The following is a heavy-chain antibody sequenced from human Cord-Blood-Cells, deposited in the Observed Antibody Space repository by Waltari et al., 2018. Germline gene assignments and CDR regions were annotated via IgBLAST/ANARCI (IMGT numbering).Heavy chain of an antibody. CDR3: AIKLGIGAFDI. J-gene: IGHJ3*02. V-gene: IGHV1-24*01. CDR1: GSPITELS. CDR2: FDPEDGET. D-gene: IGHD7-27*01. Sequence: QVQLVQSGAEVKRAGASVTVSGTLSGSPITELSIHWARQAPGKGLEWMGGFDPEDGETIYAQKFQGRVTMTEDTSTDTAYMELSSLRSEDTAVYYCAIKLGIGAFDIWGQGTMVTVSS.